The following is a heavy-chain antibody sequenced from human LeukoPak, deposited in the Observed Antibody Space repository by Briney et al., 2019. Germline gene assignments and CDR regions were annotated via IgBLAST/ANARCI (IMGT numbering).Heavy chain of an antibody. Sequence: GGSLRLSCAASGFTVSSNYMSWVRQAPGKGLEWVSVIYSGGSTYYADSVKGRFTISRDNSKNTLYLQMNSLRAEDTAVYYCARELYINGPFDYWGQGTLVTVSS. CDR2: IYSGGST. V-gene: IGHV3-53*01. CDR3: ARELYINGPFDY. D-gene: IGHD6-25*01. J-gene: IGHJ4*02. CDR1: GFTVSSNY.